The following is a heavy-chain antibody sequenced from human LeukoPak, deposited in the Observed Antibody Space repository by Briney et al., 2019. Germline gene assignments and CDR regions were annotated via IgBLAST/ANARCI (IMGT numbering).Heavy chain of an antibody. CDR2: LYYSGST. V-gene: IGHV4-39*01. CDR3: ARFYYGSGSYVSNFDY. J-gene: IGHJ4*02. CDR1: GGSVTTGYYY. D-gene: IGHD3-10*01. Sequence: PSETLSLTCTVSGGSVTTGYYYWGWIRQPPGKALEGIGSLYYSGSTYYSPSLQSRVTISVDTSKTQYSLRLNSVTAADTAIYCCARFYYGSGSYVSNFDYWGQGTLVTVSS.